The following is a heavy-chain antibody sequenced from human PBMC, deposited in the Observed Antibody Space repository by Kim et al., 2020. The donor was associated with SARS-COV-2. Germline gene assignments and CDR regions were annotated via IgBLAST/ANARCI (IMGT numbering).Heavy chain of an antibody. V-gene: IGHV3-74*03. D-gene: IGHD3-16*01. CDR3: VRGEWDDP. Sequence: YMESVKGRLTISRDTAKKPLYLQMSSLRPEDTALYYCVRGEWDDPWGQGTLVTVSS. J-gene: IGHJ5*02.